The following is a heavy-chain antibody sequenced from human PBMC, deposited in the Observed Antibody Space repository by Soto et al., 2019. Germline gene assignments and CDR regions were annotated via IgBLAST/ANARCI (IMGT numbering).Heavy chain of an antibody. J-gene: IGHJ4*02. D-gene: IGHD6-13*01. Sequence: QVQLVASGGGVVQPGRSLRLSCAASGFTFSSYAMHWVRQAPGQGLAWVAVISYAGSNKYYADSVKGRFTISSDNSKNTLHRQMNSLRAEDTAVYYCARDVYSSSWYLDYWGQGTLVTVSS. CDR1: GFTFSSYA. CDR2: ISYAGSNK. CDR3: ARDVYSSSWYLDY. V-gene: IGHV3-30-3*01.